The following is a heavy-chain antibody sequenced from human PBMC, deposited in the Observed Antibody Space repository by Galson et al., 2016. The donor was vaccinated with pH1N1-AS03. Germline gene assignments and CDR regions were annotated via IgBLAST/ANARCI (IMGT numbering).Heavy chain of an antibody. CDR1: GFTFSKTR. V-gene: IGHV3-21*01. CDR3: VTDGTFGSTIEH. J-gene: IGHJ4*02. CDR2: IDEGGSHP. Sequence: SLRLSCAASGFTFSKTRMNWVRQAPGKGPEWVSSIDEGGSHPYSADSLQGRFTISRDNTKNSLFLHMNSLRAEDTAVYYCVTDGTFGSTIEHWGQGTLVTVSS. D-gene: IGHD2-15*01.